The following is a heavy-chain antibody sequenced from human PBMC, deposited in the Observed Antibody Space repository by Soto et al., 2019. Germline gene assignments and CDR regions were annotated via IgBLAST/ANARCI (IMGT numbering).Heavy chain of an antibody. V-gene: IGHV4-34*01. D-gene: IGHD6-13*01. CDR1: GGSFSGYY. CDR2: INHSGST. CDR3: ARESAAAGTYY. Sequence: PSETLSLTCAVSGGSFSGYYWSWIRQPPGKGLEWIGEINHSGSTNYNPSLKSRVTISVDTSKNQFSLKLSSVTAADTAVYYCARESAAAGTYYWGQGTLVTVSS. J-gene: IGHJ4*02.